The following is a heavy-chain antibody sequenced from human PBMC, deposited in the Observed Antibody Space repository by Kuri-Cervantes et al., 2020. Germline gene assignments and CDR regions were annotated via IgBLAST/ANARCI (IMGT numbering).Heavy chain of an antibody. CDR1: GFTFDDYA. V-gene: IGHV3-9*01. D-gene: IGHD6-19*01. Sequence: SLKISCAASGFTFDDYAMHWVRQAPGKGLEWVSGISWNSGSIGYADSVKGRFTISRDNSKNTLYLQMNSLRAEDTAVYYCAKDSSGWYSYYFDYWGQGTLVTVSS. CDR2: ISWNSGSI. CDR3: AKDSSGWYSYYFDY. J-gene: IGHJ4*02.